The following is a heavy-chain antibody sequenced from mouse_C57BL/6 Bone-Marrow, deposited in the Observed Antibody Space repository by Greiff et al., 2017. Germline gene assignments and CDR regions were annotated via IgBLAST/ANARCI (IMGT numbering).Heavy chain of an antibody. Sequence: EVKLVESGGGLVKPGGSLKLSCAASGFTFSSYAMSWVRQTPEKRLEWVATISAGGSYTYYPDNVKGRFTISRDNAKNNLYLQMSHLKSEDTAMYYCARDSSTVVAMDYWGQGTSVTVSS. J-gene: IGHJ4*01. CDR2: ISAGGSYT. CDR3: ARDSSTVVAMDY. CDR1: GFTFSSYA. V-gene: IGHV5-4*01. D-gene: IGHD1-1*01.